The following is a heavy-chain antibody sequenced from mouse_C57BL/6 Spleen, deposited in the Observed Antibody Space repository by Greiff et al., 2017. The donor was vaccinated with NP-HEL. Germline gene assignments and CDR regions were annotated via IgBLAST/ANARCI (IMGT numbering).Heavy chain of an antibody. V-gene: IGHV1-55*01. J-gene: IGHJ2*01. CDR3: ARVYYGSRNFDY. Sequence: VQLQQPGAELVKPGASVKMSCKASGYTFTSYWITWVKQRPGQGLEWIGDIYPGSGSTNYNEKFKSKATLTVDTSSSTAYMQLSSLTSEDSAVYYCARVYYGSRNFDYWGQGTTLTVSS. D-gene: IGHD1-1*01. CDR1: GYTFTSYW. CDR2: IYPGSGST.